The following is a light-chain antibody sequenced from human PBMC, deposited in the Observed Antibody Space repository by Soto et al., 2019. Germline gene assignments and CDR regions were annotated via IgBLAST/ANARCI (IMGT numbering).Light chain of an antibody. J-gene: IGKJ2*01. V-gene: IGKV1-39*01. CDR1: QSITNY. Sequence: DIQMTQSPSSLSVSVGDRITITCRASQSITNYLNWYQRKPGKAPKLLVYAASSLQSGVPSRFSGNGSGTDFTLTISSLQPEDFASYYCQQSDSYPYTFGQGTKLEIK. CDR2: AAS. CDR3: QQSDSYPYT.